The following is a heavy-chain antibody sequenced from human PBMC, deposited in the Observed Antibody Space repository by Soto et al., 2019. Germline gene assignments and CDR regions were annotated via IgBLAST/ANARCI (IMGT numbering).Heavy chain of an antibody. V-gene: IGHV4-39*01. CDR1: GYSVSSSDYY. CDR3: ARRPTGGYYYGMDV. CDR2: MLYSGLT. J-gene: IGHJ6*02. Sequence: PSETLSLTCSVSGYSVSSSDYYWAWIRQPPGKGLEWIGSMLYSGLTYYNPSLKSRVTLSVDTSKNQFSVRLNSVTASDTAVYYCARRPTGGYYYGMDVWGQGTTVTVSS.